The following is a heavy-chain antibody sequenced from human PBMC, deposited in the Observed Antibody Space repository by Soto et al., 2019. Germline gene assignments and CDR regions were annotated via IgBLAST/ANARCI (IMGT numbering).Heavy chain of an antibody. D-gene: IGHD3-10*01. CDR3: VKDRGGYNPYDWFDS. J-gene: IGHJ5*01. V-gene: IGHV4-59*01. Sequence: TSETLSLTCSVSGASITSFHWSWIRQAPGKGLEWIAYIYYTGFIKYNPSLQSRATISLDTSKNQLSLELNSVTAADTAVYYCVKDRGGYNPYDWFDSWGQGTLVTVSS. CDR1: GASITSFH. CDR2: IYYTGFI.